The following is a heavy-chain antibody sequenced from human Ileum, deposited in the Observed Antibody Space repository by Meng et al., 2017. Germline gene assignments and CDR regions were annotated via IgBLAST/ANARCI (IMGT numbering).Heavy chain of an antibody. D-gene: IGHD5-24*01. J-gene: IGHJ2*01. Sequence: GGSLRLSCAASGFTFSSYSMNWVRQAPGKGLEWVSSISSSSSYIYYADSVKGRFTISRDNAKNSLYLQMNSLRAEDTAVYYCASGHGRDGYQFDLWGRGTLVTVSS. V-gene: IGHV3-21*01. CDR3: ASGHGRDGYQFDL. CDR2: ISSSSSYI. CDR1: GFTFSSYS.